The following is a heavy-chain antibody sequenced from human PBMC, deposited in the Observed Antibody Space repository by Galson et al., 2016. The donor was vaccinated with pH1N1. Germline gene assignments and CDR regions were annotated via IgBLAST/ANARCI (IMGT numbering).Heavy chain of an antibody. D-gene: IGHD3-22*01. CDR3: AREDYYDSSGFGY. J-gene: IGHJ4*02. CDR2: INNIGSST. CDR1: GFTFRTYA. Sequence: CAASGFTFRTYAMHWVRQAPGKGLEYVSGINNIGSSTYYASSFKGRFTISRDNSKNTLYLQMGSLRAEDMAVYYCAREDYYDSSGFGYWGQGTLVTVSS. V-gene: IGHV3-64*01.